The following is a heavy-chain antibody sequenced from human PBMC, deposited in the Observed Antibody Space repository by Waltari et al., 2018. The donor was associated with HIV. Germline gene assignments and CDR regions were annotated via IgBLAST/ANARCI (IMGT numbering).Heavy chain of an antibody. CDR3: ARDLKDYDFWSPVDV. CDR2: IKQDGSEK. Sequence: EVQLVESGGGLVQPGGSLRPSCAASGFPFSTYWMTWVRQAPGKGLEGLANIKQDGSEKYYADSVKGRFTVSRDNNKKSLYLQMSSLRAEDTAVYYCARDLKDYDFWSPVDVWGQGTTVTVSS. V-gene: IGHV3-7*01. J-gene: IGHJ6*02. CDR1: GFPFSTYW. D-gene: IGHD3-3*01.